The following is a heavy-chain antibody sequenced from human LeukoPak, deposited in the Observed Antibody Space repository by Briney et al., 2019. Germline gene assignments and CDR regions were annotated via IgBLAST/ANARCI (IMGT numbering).Heavy chain of an antibody. Sequence: PSQTLSLTCTVSGGSISSGDYYWNWIRQPPGKGLEWIGYIYDSGRTDFNPSLKSRVTISIDRSKNQFSLKLSSVTAADTAVYYCARLYCSSTNCYKREPNWFDPWGQGTLVTVSS. CDR2: IYDSGRT. J-gene: IGHJ5*02. V-gene: IGHV4-30-2*01. D-gene: IGHD2-2*02. CDR3: ARLYCSSTNCYKREPNWFDP. CDR1: GGSISSGDYY.